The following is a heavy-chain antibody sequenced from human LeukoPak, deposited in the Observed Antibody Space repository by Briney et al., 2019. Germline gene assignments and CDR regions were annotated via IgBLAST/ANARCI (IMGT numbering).Heavy chain of an antibody. CDR3: ARDTMYAFDN. D-gene: IGHD2-2*01. V-gene: IGHV3-48*01. CDR1: GFTFCSYS. J-gene: IGHJ4*02. Sequence: GGSLRLSCAASGFTFCSYSMNWVRQAPGKGLEWISYIGISSGNTKYADSVKGRFAISGDKAKNSVYLQMNSLRVEDTAVYYCARDTMYAFDNWGQGTLVTVSS. CDR2: IGISSGNT.